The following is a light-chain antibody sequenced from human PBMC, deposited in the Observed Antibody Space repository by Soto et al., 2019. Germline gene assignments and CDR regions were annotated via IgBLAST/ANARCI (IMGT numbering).Light chain of an antibody. CDR3: SSYAGPSTPIYV. CDR1: SSDVGSYNY. CDR2: EVS. J-gene: IGLJ1*01. Sequence: QSALTQPASVSGSPGQSITISCTGTSSDVGSYNYVPWYQHHPGKAPKLMISEVSNRPSGISNRFSGSKSGNTASLTISGLQAEDEADYYCSSYAGPSTPIYVFGTGTKVTVL. V-gene: IGLV2-14*01.